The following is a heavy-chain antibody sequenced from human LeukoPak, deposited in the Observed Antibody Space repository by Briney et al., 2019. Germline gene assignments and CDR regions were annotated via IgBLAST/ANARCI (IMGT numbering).Heavy chain of an antibody. D-gene: IGHD6-6*01. J-gene: IGHJ5*02. CDR1: GYTFTGYY. V-gene: IGHV1-2*02. CDR3: ARIGSEYSSSSGSWFDP. Sequence: APVKVSCKASGYTFTGYYMHWVRQAPGQGLEWMGWINPNSGGTNYAQKFQGRVTMTRDTSISTAYMELSRLRSDDTAVYYCARIGSEYSSSSGSWFDPWGQGTLVTVSS. CDR2: INPNSGGT.